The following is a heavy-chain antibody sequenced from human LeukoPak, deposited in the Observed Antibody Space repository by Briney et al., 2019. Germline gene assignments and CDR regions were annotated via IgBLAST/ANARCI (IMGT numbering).Heavy chain of an antibody. Sequence: SETLSLTCTVSGYSISSSYYWGWIRQPPGKGLEWIGNIYHSGRTYYNPSLKSRVTISVDTSKNQFSLKLSSVTAADTAVYYCARQHCSSTSCFYNWFDPWGQGTLVTVSS. CDR3: ARQHCSSTSCFYNWFDP. CDR2: IYHSGRT. D-gene: IGHD2-2*01. J-gene: IGHJ5*02. V-gene: IGHV4-38-2*02. CDR1: GYSISSSYY.